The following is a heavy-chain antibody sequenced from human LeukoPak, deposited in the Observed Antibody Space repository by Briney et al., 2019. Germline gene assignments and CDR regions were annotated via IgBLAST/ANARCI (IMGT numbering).Heavy chain of an antibody. CDR2: AFYRSQWYN. CDR3: AREEAGTYGFEY. D-gene: IGHD3-10*01. J-gene: IGHJ4*02. Sequence: SQTLSLACAISGDSVSSNSAAWNWIRQSPSRGLEWLGRAFYRSQWYNDYAFSVKGRIAINPDTSKNHVSLQLNSVTPEDTAVYYCAREEAGTYGFEYWGQGTLVTVSS. CDR1: GDSVSSNSAA. V-gene: IGHV6-1*01.